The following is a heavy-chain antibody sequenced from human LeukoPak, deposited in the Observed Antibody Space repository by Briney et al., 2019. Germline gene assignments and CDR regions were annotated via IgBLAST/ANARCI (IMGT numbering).Heavy chain of an antibody. J-gene: IGHJ3*02. CDR3: ARWGPERLLDAFDI. CDR2: IIPIFGTA. CDR1: GGTFSSYA. V-gene: IGHV1-69*13. Sequence: ASVKVSCKASGGTFSSYAISWLRQAPGQGLEWMGGIIPIFGTANYAQKFQGRVTITADESTSTANIELSSLRSEDTAVYYCARWGPERLLDAFDIWGQGTMVTVSS. D-gene: IGHD7-27*01.